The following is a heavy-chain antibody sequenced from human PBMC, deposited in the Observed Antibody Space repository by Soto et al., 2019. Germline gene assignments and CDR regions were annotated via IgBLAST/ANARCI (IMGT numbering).Heavy chain of an antibody. D-gene: IGHD3-10*01. V-gene: IGHV3-74*01. Sequence: XGSLKICGAASGLTFRSSWVPGVRQVPGKGLLWVSRIDEYGSTINYADSVKGRFTISRDNARNTLYLEMNSLRAEDTALYYCTRDIGGKGAYWGPGTLVIVSS. CDR3: TRDIGGKGAY. J-gene: IGHJ4*02. CDR2: IDEYGSTI. CDR1: GLTFRSSW.